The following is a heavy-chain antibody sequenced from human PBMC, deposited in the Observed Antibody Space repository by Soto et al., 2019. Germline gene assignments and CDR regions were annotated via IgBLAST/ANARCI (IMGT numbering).Heavy chain of an antibody. CDR2: INHLGSI. J-gene: IGHJ6*03. D-gene: IGHD2-21*01. Sequence: SETLSLTCTVSGGSISSGGYYWSWIRQHPGKGLEWIGYINHLGSINYNPSLKSRVTMSVDTSKNQFSLTLNSVTAADTATYYCARGGISHWAYFYYMDVWDRGTTVTVSS. CDR3: ARGGISHWAYFYYMDV. CDR1: GGSISSGGYY. V-gene: IGHV4-31*03.